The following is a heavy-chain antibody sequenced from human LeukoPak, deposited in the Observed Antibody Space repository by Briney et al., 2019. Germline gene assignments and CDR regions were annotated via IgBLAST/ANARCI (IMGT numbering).Heavy chain of an antibody. CDR3: ARDCSGGSCYSV. CDR2: IYYSGST. J-gene: IGHJ4*02. CDR1: GGSISSYY. D-gene: IGHD2-15*01. Sequence: SETLSLTCTVSGGSISSYYWSWIRQPPGKGLEWIGYIYYSGSTNYNPSLKSRVTISVDTSKNQFSLKLSSVTAADTAVYYCARDCSGGSCYSVWGQGTLVTVSS. V-gene: IGHV4-59*01.